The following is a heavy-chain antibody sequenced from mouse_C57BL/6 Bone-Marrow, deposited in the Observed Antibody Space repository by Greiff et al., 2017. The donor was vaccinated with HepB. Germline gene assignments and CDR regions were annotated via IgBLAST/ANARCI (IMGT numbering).Heavy chain of an antibody. CDR3: TRWLLLAWFAY. CDR1: GYTFTDYE. D-gene: IGHD2-3*01. V-gene: IGHV1-15*01. CDR2: IDPETGGT. Sequence: QVQLKESGAELVRPGASVTLSCKASGYTFTDYEMHWVKQTPVHGLEWIGAIDPETGGTAYNQKFKGKAILTADKSSSTAYMELRSLTSEDSAVYYCTRWLLLAWFAYWGQGTLVTVSA. J-gene: IGHJ3*01.